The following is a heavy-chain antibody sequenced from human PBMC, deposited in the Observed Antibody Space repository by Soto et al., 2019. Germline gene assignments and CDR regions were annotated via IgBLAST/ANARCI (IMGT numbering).Heavy chain of an antibody. V-gene: IGHV4-59*12. CDR3: ARASSSWLYYFDY. Sequence: SETLSLTCTVSGGSISSYYWSWIRQPPGKGLEWIGYIYYSGSTNYNPSLKSRVTISVDTSKNQFSLKLSSVTAADTAVYYCARASSSWLYYFDYWGQGTLVTVSS. CDR2: IYYSGST. D-gene: IGHD6-13*01. J-gene: IGHJ4*02. CDR1: GGSISSYY.